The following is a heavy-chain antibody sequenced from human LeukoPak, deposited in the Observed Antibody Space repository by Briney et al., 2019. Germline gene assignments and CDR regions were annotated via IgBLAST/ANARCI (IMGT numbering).Heavy chain of an antibody. J-gene: IGHJ4*02. D-gene: IGHD3-22*01. CDR1: GFTFSSYA. CDR3: AKSGDRYYYDSSGYFN. CDR2: ISGSGGST. V-gene: IGHV3-23*01. Sequence: GGSLRLSCAASGFTFSSYAMSWVRQAPGKGLEWVSAISGSGGSTYYADSVKGRFTISRDNSKNTLYLQMNSLRAEDTAVYCCAKSGDRYYYDSSGYFNWGQGTLVTVSS.